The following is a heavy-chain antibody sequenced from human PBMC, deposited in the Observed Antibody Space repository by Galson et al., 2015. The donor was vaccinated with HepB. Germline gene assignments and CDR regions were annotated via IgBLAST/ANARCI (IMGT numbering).Heavy chain of an antibody. Sequence: SVKVSCQASGSTFTSYYMHWVRQAPGQGLEWMGIINPSGGSTSYAQKFQGRVTMTRDTSTSTVYMELSSLRSEDTAVYYCARRGGSGAFDIWGQGTMVTVSS. J-gene: IGHJ3*02. CDR1: GSTFTSYY. V-gene: IGHV1-46*01. CDR2: INPSGGST. CDR3: ARRGGSGAFDI. D-gene: IGHD6-19*01.